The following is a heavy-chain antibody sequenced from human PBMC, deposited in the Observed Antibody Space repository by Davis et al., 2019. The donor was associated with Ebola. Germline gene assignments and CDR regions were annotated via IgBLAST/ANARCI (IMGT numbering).Heavy chain of an antibody. Sequence: GESLKISCAASGVTFTDAWMSWVRQAPGKGLEWVGRLTCKSYGGTIDYAAPVRGRFIISRDDSKDTMYLQMNSLKSEDTAVYYCTLDQGGFYYYGMNVWGQGTTVTVSS. D-gene: IGHD2-15*01. J-gene: IGHJ6*02. CDR2: LTCKSYGGTI. CDR1: GVTFTDAW. V-gene: IGHV3-15*01. CDR3: TLDQGGFYYYGMNV.